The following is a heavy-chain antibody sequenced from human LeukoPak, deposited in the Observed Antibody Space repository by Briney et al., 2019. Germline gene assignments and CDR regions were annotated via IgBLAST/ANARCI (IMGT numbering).Heavy chain of an antibody. CDR2: IYHSGST. J-gene: IGHJ1*01. D-gene: IGHD4-17*01. CDR3: ARVGTATTSPYFQH. Sequence: SETLSLTCAVSGGSISSSNWWSWVRQPPGKGLEWIGEIYHSGSTNYNPSLKSRVTISVDKSKNQFSLKLSSVTAADTAVYYCARVGTATTSPYFQHWGQGTLVTVSS. V-gene: IGHV4-4*02. CDR1: GGSISSSNW.